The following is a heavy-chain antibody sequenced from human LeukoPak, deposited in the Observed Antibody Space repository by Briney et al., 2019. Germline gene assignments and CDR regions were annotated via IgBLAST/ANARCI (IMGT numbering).Heavy chain of an antibody. CDR2: IYYSGST. J-gene: IGHJ4*02. D-gene: IGHD3-9*01. CDR3: ARYILTGYYQTDY. V-gene: IGHV4-39*07. Sequence: SETLSLTCTVSGGSISSSSYYWGWVRQPPGKGLEWIGSIYYSGSTYYNPSLKSRVTISVDTSKNQFSLKLSSVTAADTAVYYCARYILTGYYQTDYWGQGTLVTVSS. CDR1: GGSISSSSYY.